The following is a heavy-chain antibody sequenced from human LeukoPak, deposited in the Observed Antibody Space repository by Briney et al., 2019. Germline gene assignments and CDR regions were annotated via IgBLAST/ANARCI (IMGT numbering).Heavy chain of an antibody. Sequence: SETLSLTCTVSGGSISGSSYYWGWIRQPPGKGLEWIGSIYYSGSTYYNPSLKSRVTISVDTSKNQFSLKLSSVTAADTAVYYCARQFVRYCSSTSCYARNYNWFDPWGQGTLVTVSS. CDR3: ARQFVRYCSSTSCYARNYNWFDP. V-gene: IGHV4-39*01. CDR2: IYYSGST. CDR1: GGSISGSSYY. J-gene: IGHJ5*02. D-gene: IGHD2-2*01.